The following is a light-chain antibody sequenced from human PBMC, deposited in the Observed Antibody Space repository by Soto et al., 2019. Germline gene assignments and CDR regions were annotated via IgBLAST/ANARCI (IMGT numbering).Light chain of an antibody. CDR1: QSVSSNY. Sequence: EIVLTQSAGTLSLSPGERATLSCRASQSVSSNYLAWYQQKPGQAPRPLIYGASSRATGIPDRFSGSGAGTDFTLTISRLEPEDFAVYYCQQYGRSPWTFGQGTKVEIK. V-gene: IGKV3-20*01. CDR2: GAS. CDR3: QQYGRSPWT. J-gene: IGKJ1*01.